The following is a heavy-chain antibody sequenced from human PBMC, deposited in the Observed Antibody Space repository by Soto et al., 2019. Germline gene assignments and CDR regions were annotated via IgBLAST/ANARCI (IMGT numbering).Heavy chain of an antibody. D-gene: IGHD6-6*01. Sequence: SVKVSCKASGVTFSSYAIGWLRQAPGQGLEWMGGIIPIFGTANYAQKFQGRVTITADESTSTAYMELSSLRSEDTAVYYCASLAYSSSSQFDYWGQGTLVTVSS. CDR2: IIPIFGTA. CDR1: GVTFSSYA. CDR3: ASLAYSSSSQFDY. J-gene: IGHJ4*02. V-gene: IGHV1-69*13.